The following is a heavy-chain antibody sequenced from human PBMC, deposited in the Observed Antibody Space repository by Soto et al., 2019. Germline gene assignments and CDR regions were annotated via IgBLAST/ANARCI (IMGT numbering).Heavy chain of an antibody. CDR3: ARDRITTRGDAFDL. J-gene: IGHJ3*01. Sequence: QVQLVQSGAEVRKPGSSVKVSCKAPGGTFSTYIISWVRQAPGQGLEWMGRIIPIPDITNYAQKFSGRVTVTADRSTSTAYMELTGLKSEDTAVYYCARDRITTRGDAFDLWGQGTRVTVSS. V-gene: IGHV1-69*08. D-gene: IGHD3-3*01. CDR2: IIPIPDIT. CDR1: GGTFSTYI.